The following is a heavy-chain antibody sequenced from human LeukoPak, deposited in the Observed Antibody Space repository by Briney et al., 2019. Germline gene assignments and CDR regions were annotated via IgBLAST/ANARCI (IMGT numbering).Heavy chain of an antibody. D-gene: IGHD6-19*01. Sequence: SETLSLTCAVYGGSFSGYYWSWIRQPPGKGLEWIGEINHSGSTNYNPSLKSRVTISVDTSKNQFSLKLSSVTAADTAVYYCARGKGPYSSGWGYYFDYWGQGTLVTVSS. CDR2: INHSGST. CDR1: GGSFSGYY. CDR3: ARGKGPYSSGWGYYFDY. J-gene: IGHJ4*02. V-gene: IGHV4-34*01.